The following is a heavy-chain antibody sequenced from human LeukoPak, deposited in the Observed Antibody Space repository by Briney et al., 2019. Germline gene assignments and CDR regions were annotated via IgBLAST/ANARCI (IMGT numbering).Heavy chain of an antibody. Sequence: ASVKVSCKASGYSFTSYDINWVRQAPGQGLEWMGWVNAYNGKTNYSHKLQGRVTMTTDTSTSTAYMELRSLRSDDTAVYYCARDLGLRGGVVTSSYYYYYYGMDVWGQGTTVTVSS. CDR3: ARDLGLRGGVVTSSYYYYYYGMDV. D-gene: IGHD3-3*01. V-gene: IGHV1-18*01. J-gene: IGHJ6*02. CDR1: GYSFTSYD. CDR2: VNAYNGKT.